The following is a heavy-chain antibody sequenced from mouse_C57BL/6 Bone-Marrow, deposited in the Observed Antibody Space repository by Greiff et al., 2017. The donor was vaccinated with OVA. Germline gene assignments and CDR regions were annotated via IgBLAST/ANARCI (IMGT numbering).Heavy chain of an antibody. CDR1: GYAFSSSW. D-gene: IGHD1-1*01. Sequence: QVQLQQSGPELVKPGASVKISCKASGYAFSSSWMNWVKQRPGKGLEWIGRIYPGDGDTNYNGKLKGKATLTADKSSSPAYMQLSSLTAEDSAVYFCARGLDYYGSWFAFWGQGTLVTVSA. CDR3: ARGLDYYGSWFAF. J-gene: IGHJ3*01. V-gene: IGHV1-82*01. CDR2: IYPGDGDT.